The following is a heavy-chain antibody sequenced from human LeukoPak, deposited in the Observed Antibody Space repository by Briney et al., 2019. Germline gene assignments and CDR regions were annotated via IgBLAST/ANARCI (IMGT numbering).Heavy chain of an antibody. CDR1: GLTFSSYG. CDR3: ARDFCSSTSCFDY. CDR2: IWYDGSNR. Sequence: GGSLRLSCAASGLTFSSYGMHWVRQAPGKGLEWVAIIWYDGSNRYHADSVKGRFTISRDNSKNTLYLQMDTLRAEDTAVYYCARDFCSSTSCFDYWGQGTLVTVSS. J-gene: IGHJ4*02. D-gene: IGHD2-2*01. V-gene: IGHV3-33*01.